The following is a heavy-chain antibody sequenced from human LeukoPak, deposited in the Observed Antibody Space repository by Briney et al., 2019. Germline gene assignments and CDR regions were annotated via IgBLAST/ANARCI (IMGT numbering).Heavy chain of an antibody. CDR3: ARYCYGRSLDY. D-gene: IGHD5-18*01. CDR1: GGTFSSYA. J-gene: IGHJ4*02. CDR2: IIPIFGTA. Sequence: VASVKVSCKASGGTFSSYAISWVRQAPGQGLEWMGGIIPIFGTANYAQKFQGRVTITADESTSTAYMELSSLRSEDTAVYYCARYCYGRSLDYWGQGTLVTVSS. V-gene: IGHV1-69*13.